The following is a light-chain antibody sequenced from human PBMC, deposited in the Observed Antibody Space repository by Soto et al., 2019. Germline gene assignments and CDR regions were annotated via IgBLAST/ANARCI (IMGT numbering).Light chain of an antibody. V-gene: IGKV3-11*01. CDR1: QTITSNN. Sequence: EIVLTQSPATLSLSPGERATLPCRASQTITSNNLAWYQQKPGQSPRLLIYGASSRATGIPDRFRGSGSGTDFTLTISSLEPEDFAVYYCQQRSNWPPLTFGQGTRLEIK. CDR3: QQRSNWPPLT. CDR2: GAS. J-gene: IGKJ5*01.